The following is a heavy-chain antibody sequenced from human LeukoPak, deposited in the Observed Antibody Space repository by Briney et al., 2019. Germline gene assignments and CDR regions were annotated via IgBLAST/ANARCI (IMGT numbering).Heavy chain of an antibody. V-gene: IGHV3-23*01. Sequence: GGSLRLSCAASGFTFSSYAMSWVRQAPGKGLEWVSAISGSGGSTYYADSVKGRFTISRDNSKNTLYLQMNSLRAEDTAVYYCAKSRYDSSGYFPTFDYWGQGTLVTVSS. CDR2: ISGSGGST. CDR1: GFTFSSYA. J-gene: IGHJ4*02. D-gene: IGHD3-22*01. CDR3: AKSRYDSSGYFPTFDY.